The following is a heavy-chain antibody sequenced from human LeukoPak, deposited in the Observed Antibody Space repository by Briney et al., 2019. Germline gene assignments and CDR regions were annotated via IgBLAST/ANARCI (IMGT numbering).Heavy chain of an antibody. CDR2: ISHGGTT. D-gene: IGHD5-24*01. CDR3: VSGYNYDY. CDR1: GGSITSGGYL. J-gene: IGHJ4*02. Sequence: PSETLSLTCSVSGGSITSGGYLWSWIRQPPRGGLEWIGYISHGGTTDYNPSLKGRVSMSVDLSKNQFSLKVTSVTVADTAVYYCVSGYNYDYWGQGTLVTVSS. V-gene: IGHV4-30-2*01.